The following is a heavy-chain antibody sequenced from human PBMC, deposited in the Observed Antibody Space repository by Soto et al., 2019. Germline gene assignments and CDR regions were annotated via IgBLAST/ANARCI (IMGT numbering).Heavy chain of an antibody. CDR2: ISSSSSYI. D-gene: IGHD6-13*01. CDR1: GFTSSSYS. V-gene: IGHV3-21*01. Sequence: PGGSLRLSCAASGFTSSSYSMNWVRQAPGKGLEWVSSISSSSSYIYYADSVKGRFTISRDNAKNSLYLQMNSLRAEDTAVYYCARDPVRIAAAGTWFDPWGQGTLVTVSS. CDR3: ARDPVRIAAAGTWFDP. J-gene: IGHJ5*02.